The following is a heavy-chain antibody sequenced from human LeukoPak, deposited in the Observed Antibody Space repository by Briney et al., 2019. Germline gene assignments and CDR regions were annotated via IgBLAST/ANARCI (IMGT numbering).Heavy chain of an antibody. CDR1: GYTFTGYY. CDR3: ASMYSGYDILDDY. Sequence: ASVKVSCKASGYTFTGYYMHWVRQAPGQGLEWMGWINPNSGGTNYAQKFQGRVTMTRDTSISTAYMELSRLRSDDTAVYYCASMYSGYDILDDYWGQGTLVTVSS. V-gene: IGHV1-2*02. D-gene: IGHD5-12*01. CDR2: INPNSGGT. J-gene: IGHJ4*02.